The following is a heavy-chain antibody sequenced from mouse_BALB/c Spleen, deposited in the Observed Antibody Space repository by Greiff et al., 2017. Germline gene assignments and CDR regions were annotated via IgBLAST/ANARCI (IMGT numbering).Heavy chain of an antibody. CDR3: ARSPYYYGSSLYAMDY. Sequence: EVQGVESGGGLVQPGGSRKLSCAASGFTFSSFGMHWVRQAPEKGLEWVAYISSGSSTIYYADTVKGRFTISRDNPKNTLFLQMTSLRSEDTAMYYCARSPYYYGSSLYAMDYWGQGTSVTVSS. V-gene: IGHV5-17*02. D-gene: IGHD1-1*01. CDR1: GFTFSSFG. CDR2: ISSGSSTI. J-gene: IGHJ4*01.